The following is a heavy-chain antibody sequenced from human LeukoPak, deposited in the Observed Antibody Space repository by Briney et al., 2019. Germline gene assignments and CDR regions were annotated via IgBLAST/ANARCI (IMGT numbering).Heavy chain of an antibody. Sequence: GRSLRHSCAASGFIFSSYGMHWVRQAPGKGLEWVAVISYDGSNKYYADSVKGRFTISRDNSKNTLYLQMNSLRAEDTAVYYCAKDVDGSGSQNWFDPWGQGTLVTVSS. CDR2: ISYDGSNK. J-gene: IGHJ5*02. D-gene: IGHD3-10*01. V-gene: IGHV3-30*18. CDR3: AKDVDGSGSQNWFDP. CDR1: GFIFSSYG.